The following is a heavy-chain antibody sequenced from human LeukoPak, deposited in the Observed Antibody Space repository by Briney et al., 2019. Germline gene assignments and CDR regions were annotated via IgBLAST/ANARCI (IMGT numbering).Heavy chain of an antibody. Sequence: SVKVSCKASGGTFSSYAISWVRQAPGQGLEWMGRIIPIFGTANYAQKFQGRVTITTDESTSTAYMELSSLRSEDTAVYYCARDRGYYCYYMDVWGKGTTVTVSS. CDR3: ARDRGYYCYYMDV. V-gene: IGHV1-69*05. CDR1: GGTFSSYA. J-gene: IGHJ6*03. CDR2: IIPIFGTA. D-gene: IGHD3-10*01.